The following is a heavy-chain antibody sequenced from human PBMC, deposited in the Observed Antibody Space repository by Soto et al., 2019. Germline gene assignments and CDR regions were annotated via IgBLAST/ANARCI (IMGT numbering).Heavy chain of an antibody. J-gene: IGHJ4*02. V-gene: IGHV3-33*01. CDR2: IWYDGSQK. CDR3: ARDDSSGWTQDY. Sequence: QVQLVESGGGVVQPGRSLRLSCGASGFTFSNYGMHWVRQAPGKGLEWVALIWYDGSQKYYADAVKGRFTISRDNSKNTLYMQMNSMRGEDTAVYYCARDDSSGWTQDYWGQGTLVTVSS. CDR1: GFTFSNYG. D-gene: IGHD6-19*01.